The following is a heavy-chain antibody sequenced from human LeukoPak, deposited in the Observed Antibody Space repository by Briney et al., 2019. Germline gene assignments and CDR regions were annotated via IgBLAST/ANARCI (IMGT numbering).Heavy chain of an antibody. V-gene: IGHV4-31*03. CDR1: GGSISSGGYY. CDR2: IYYSGST. CDR3: ARGLGADTATGGAFDI. Sequence: PSETLSLTCTVSGGSISSGGYYWSWIRQHPGKGLEWIGYIYYSGSTYYNPSLKSRVTISVDTSKNQFSLKLSSVTAADTAVYYCARGLGADTATGGAFDIWGQGTMVNVSS. J-gene: IGHJ3*02. D-gene: IGHD5-18*01.